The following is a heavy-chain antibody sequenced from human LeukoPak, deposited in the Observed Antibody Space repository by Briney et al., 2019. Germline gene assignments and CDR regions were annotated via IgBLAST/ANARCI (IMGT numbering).Heavy chain of an antibody. Sequence: GASVRVSCKASGGTFSSYAISWVRQAPGQGLEWMGGIIPIFGTANYAQKFQGRVTITADESTSTAYMELSSLRSEDTAVYYCAREGYYGSGSYPYYYGMDVWGQGTTVTVSS. J-gene: IGHJ6*02. CDR1: GGTFSSYA. CDR3: AREGYYGSGSYPYYYGMDV. V-gene: IGHV1-69*13. D-gene: IGHD3-10*01. CDR2: IIPIFGTA.